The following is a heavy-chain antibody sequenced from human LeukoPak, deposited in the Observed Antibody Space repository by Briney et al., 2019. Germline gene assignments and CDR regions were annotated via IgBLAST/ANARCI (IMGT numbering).Heavy chain of an antibody. D-gene: IGHD3-16*02. V-gene: IGHV3-9*01. CDR2: ISWNSGSI. Sequence: PGRSLRLSCAASGFTFDDYAMHWVRQAPGKGLEGVSGISWNSGSIVYADSVKGGFTISRDNAKNSLYLQMNSLRAEDTALYYCAKDIVGGLSGHYGMDVWGQGTTVTVSS. J-gene: IGHJ6*02. CDR3: AKDIVGGLSGHYGMDV. CDR1: GFTFDDYA.